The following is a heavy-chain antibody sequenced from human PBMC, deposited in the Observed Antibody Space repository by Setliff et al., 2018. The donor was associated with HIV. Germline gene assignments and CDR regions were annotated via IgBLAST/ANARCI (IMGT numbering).Heavy chain of an antibody. J-gene: IGHJ1*01. D-gene: IGHD3-22*01. CDR3: ARAGYYGSTSYWEYFQH. V-gene: IGHV4-59*11. CDR1: GGSISSHY. CDR2: IYYNGIT. Sequence: SETLSLTCPVSGGSISSHYWSWIRQPPGKGLEWIGSIYYNGITNYNPSLKSRVTVSVDTSKNQFSLKLSSVTAADTAVYYCARAGYYGSTSYWEYFQHWGQGTLVTVSS.